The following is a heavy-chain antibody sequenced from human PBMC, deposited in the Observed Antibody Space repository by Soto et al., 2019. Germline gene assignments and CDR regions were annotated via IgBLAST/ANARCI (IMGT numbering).Heavy chain of an antibody. CDR2: ISGNGEVI. J-gene: IGHJ4*02. CDR1: GFTISDYY. Sequence: PGGLLRVSCAASGFTISDYYIHWIRRAPGKGLEWISYISGNGEVIQYAASARGRFTISRDNAENSVYLEMESLRDEDTALYYCARDVDADFRTDFDYWGRGTLVTVSS. D-gene: IGHD4-17*01. CDR3: ARDVDADFRTDFDY. V-gene: IGHV3-11*01.